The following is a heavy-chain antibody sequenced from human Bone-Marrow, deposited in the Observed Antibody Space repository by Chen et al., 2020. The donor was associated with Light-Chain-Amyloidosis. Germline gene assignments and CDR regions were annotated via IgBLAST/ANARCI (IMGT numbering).Heavy chain of an antibody. Sequence: EVQLMESGGGLVQPGGSLRLSCAVSGFTFSSFAMSWVRQAPGKGLEWVSIISGNGGSTSYADSVKGRFTVARDNSKNTLYLQMNSLRADDTAIYYCAKGRGQQLVPFDYWGQGTLVTVSS. CDR2: ISGNGGST. J-gene: IGHJ4*02. CDR1: GFTFSSFA. V-gene: IGHV3-23*01. CDR3: AKGRGQQLVPFDY. D-gene: IGHD6-13*01.